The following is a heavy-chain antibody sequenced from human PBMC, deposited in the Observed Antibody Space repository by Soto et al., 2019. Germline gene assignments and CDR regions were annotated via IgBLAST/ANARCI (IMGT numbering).Heavy chain of an antibody. CDR3: ARDGPPYYDILTGYLIDY. V-gene: IGHV3-33*01. D-gene: IGHD3-9*01. Sequence: QVQLVESGGGVVQPGRSLRLSCAASGFTFSSYGMHWVRQAPGKGLEWVAVIWYDGSNKYYADSVKGRVTISRDNSKNTLYLRMNSLRAEDTAVYYCARDGPPYYDILTGYLIDYWGQGTLVTVSS. CDR2: IWYDGSNK. J-gene: IGHJ4*02. CDR1: GFTFSSYG.